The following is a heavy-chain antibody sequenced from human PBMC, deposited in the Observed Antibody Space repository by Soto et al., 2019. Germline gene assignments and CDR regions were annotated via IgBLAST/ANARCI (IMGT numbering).Heavy chain of an antibody. CDR2: IWYDGSNK. CDR3: ARDGDSLMATTIYYYYGMDV. J-gene: IGHJ6*02. Sequence: GGSLRLSCAASGFTFSSYGMHWVRQAPGKGLEWVAVIWYDGSNKYYADSVKGRFTISRDNSKNTLYLQMNSLRAEDTAVYYCARDGDSLMATTIYYYYGMDVWGQGTTVTVSS. D-gene: IGHD5-12*01. V-gene: IGHV3-33*01. CDR1: GFTFSSYG.